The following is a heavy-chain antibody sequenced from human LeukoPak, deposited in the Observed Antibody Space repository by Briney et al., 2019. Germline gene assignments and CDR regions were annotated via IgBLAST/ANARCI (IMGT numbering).Heavy chain of an antibody. CDR3: ARAYYHYYDSSGYYYYYGMDV. D-gene: IGHD3-22*01. CDR2: IWYDGSNK. CDR1: GFTFSSYA. J-gene: IGHJ6*02. V-gene: IGHV3-33*08. Sequence: GGSLRLSCGASGFTFSSYAMAWVRQAPGKGLEWVAVIWYDGSNKYYADSVKGRFTISRDNSKNTLYLQMNSLRAEDTAVYYCARAYYHYYDSSGYYYYYGMDVWGQGTTVTVSS.